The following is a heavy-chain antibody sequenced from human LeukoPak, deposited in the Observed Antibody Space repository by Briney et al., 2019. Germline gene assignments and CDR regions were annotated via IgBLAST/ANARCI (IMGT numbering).Heavy chain of an antibody. D-gene: IGHD1-26*01. CDR2: ISSSSSTI. J-gene: IGHJ3*02. CDR3: AKDQRVVGATPDAFDI. Sequence: GGSLRLSCAASGFTSSSYSMTWVRQAPGKGLEWVSYISSSSSTIYYADSVKGRFTISRDNAKNSLYLQMNSLRAEDTAVYYCAKDQRVVGATPDAFDIWGQGTMVTVSS. V-gene: IGHV3-48*04. CDR1: GFTSSSYS.